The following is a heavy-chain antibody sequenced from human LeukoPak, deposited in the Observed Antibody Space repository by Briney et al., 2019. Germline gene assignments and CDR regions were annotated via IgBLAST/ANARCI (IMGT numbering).Heavy chain of an antibody. CDR3: ARALDSSSSRYQAFEE. Sequence: GGSLRLSCSAPGFTFSNYWMSWVRQAPGKGLEWVANIKQDESEKYYVDSVKGRFTISRDNAKSSLYLQMNSVRAEDTAVYYCARALDSSSSRYQAFEEWGQGTLVTVSS. J-gene: IGHJ4*02. CDR2: IKQDESEK. D-gene: IGHD2-2*01. V-gene: IGHV3-7*01. CDR1: GFTFSNYW.